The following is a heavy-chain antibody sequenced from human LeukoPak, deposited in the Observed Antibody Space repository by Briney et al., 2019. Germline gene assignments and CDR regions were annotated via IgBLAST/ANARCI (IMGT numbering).Heavy chain of an antibody. Sequence: SETLSLTCAVYGGSLSDYYWSWIRQPPGKGLEWIGEINHSGSTDYNPSLKSRVTISLDTSKNQFSLKLSSVTAADTAVYYCARTYCSSTFCYISAFHIWGQRTMVTLSS. J-gene: IGHJ3*02. D-gene: IGHD2-2*02. CDR2: INHSGST. CDR1: GGSLSDYY. V-gene: IGHV4-34*01. CDR3: ARTYCSSTFCYISAFHI.